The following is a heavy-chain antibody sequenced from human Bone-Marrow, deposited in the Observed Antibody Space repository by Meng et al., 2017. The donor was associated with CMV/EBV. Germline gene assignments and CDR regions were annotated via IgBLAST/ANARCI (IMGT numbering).Heavy chain of an antibody. CDR3: APKPGIAVAGTYY. J-gene: IGHJ4*02. Sequence: SVKVSCKASGYTFTSYTISWVRQAPGQGLEWMGGIIPILGIANYAQKFQGRVTITADKSTSTAYMELSSLRSEDTAVYYCAPKPGIAVAGTYYWGQGTLVTVSS. V-gene: IGHV1-69*10. CDR1: GYTFTSYT. CDR2: IIPILGIA. D-gene: IGHD6-19*01.